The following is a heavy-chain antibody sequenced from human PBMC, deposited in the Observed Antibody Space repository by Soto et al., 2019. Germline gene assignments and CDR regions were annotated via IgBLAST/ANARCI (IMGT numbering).Heavy chain of an antibody. CDR1: GFTFSDFG. Sequence: GGSLRLSCAASGFTFSDFGMSGVRQAPGKGLEWVSVISGSGDATYYAASVKGRFTLSRDNSKNTLYLQMNSLTVADTAVYYCAKKVTIYAVDPADYWGQGTPATVSS. J-gene: IGHJ4*02. D-gene: IGHD3-3*01. CDR3: AKKVTIYAVDPADY. CDR2: ISGSGDAT. V-gene: IGHV3-23*01.